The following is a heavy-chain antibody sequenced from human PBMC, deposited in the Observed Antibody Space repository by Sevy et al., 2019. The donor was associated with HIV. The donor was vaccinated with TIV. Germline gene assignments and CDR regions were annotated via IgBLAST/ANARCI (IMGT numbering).Heavy chain of an antibody. D-gene: IGHD3-22*01. J-gene: IGHJ4*02. CDR2: ISYDGSGK. CDR3: AKDLLGDYYDSSGVLDY. CDR1: GFTFSSYG. Sequence: GGSLRLSCAASGFTFSSYGMHWVRQAPGKGLEWVAVISYDGSGKFYADSVKGRFTISRDNSKNTVYLQMNSLGPEDAAVYYCAKDLLGDYYDSSGVLDYWGQGTLVTVSS. V-gene: IGHV3-30*18.